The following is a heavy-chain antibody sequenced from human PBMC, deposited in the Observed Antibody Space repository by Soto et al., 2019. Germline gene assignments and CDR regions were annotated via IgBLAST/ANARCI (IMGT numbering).Heavy chain of an antibody. CDR2: ISSSSSTI. CDR1: GFTFSSYS. D-gene: IGHD1-7*01. Sequence: GGSLRLSCAASGFTFSSYSMNWVRQAPGKGLEWVSYISSSSSTIYYADSVKGRFTISRDNAKNSLYLQMNSLRDEDTPVYYSARDPANSRIGYEWNSNWFDPWAHGTLVTVSS. J-gene: IGHJ5*02. CDR3: ARDPANSRIGYEWNSNWFDP. V-gene: IGHV3-48*02.